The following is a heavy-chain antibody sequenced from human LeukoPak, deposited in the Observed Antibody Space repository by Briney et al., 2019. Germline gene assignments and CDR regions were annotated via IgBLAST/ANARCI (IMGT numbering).Heavy chain of an antibody. Sequence: PGGSLRLSCAASGFTFDDYAMHWVRQAPGKVLEWVSLISWDGGSTYYADSVKGRFTISRDNSKNSLYLQMNSLRAEDTALYYCAKDLGGRGEFDPWGQGTLVTVSS. CDR3: AKDLGGRGEFDP. J-gene: IGHJ5*02. CDR2: ISWDGGST. CDR1: GFTFDDYA. V-gene: IGHV3-43D*03. D-gene: IGHD3-16*01.